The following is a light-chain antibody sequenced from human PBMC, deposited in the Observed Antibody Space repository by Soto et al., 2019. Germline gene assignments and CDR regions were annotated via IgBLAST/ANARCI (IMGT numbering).Light chain of an antibody. J-gene: IGLJ2*01. CDR2: NDN. V-gene: IGLV1-44*01. CDR3: AAWDGSLNVVL. CDR1: SSNIGTNT. Sequence: QSVLTQPSSASGTPGQTVTISCSGTSSNIGTNTVNWYRLVPGTAPKLLIFNDNVRPSGVPGRFSGSRSGTSASLAISGLQSEDEADYYCAAWDGSLNVVLLGGGTKLTVL.